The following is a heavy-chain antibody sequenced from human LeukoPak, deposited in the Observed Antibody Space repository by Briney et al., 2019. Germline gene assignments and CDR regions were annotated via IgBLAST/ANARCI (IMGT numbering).Heavy chain of an antibody. D-gene: IGHD3-3*01. CDR2: ISYDGSNK. V-gene: IGHV3-30*04. CDR3: ARGPSWSGYSQPYYSDH. CDR1: GFTFSSYA. Sequence: GGSLRLSCAASGFTFSSYAMHWVRQAPGKGLEWVAVISYDGSNKYYADSVKGRFTISRDNSKNTLYLQMNSLRAEDTAVYYCARGPSWSGYSQPYYSDHWGQGTLVTVSS. J-gene: IGHJ4*02.